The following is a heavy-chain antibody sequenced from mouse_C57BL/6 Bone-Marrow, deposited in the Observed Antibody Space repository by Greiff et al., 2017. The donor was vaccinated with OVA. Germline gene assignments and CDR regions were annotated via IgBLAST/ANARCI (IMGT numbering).Heavy chain of an antibody. V-gene: IGHV1-81*01. Sequence: VQLQQSGAELARPGASVKLSCKASGYTFTSYGISWVKQRTGQGLGWIGEIYPRSGNTYYNEKFKGKATLTADKSSSTAYMELRSLTSEDSAVYFCARDYGSKRAWFAYWGQGTLVTVSA. CDR1: GYTFTSYG. D-gene: IGHD1-1*01. CDR3: ARDYGSKRAWFAY. J-gene: IGHJ3*01. CDR2: IYPRSGNT.